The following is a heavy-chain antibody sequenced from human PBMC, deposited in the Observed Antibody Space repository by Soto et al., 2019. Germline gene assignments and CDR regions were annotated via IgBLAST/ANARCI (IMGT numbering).Heavy chain of an antibody. V-gene: IGHV1-69*13. Sequence: SVKVSCTASGGTFSSYAISWVRQAPGQGLEWVGGIIPIFGTANYAQKFQGRVTITADESTSTAYMELSSLRSEDTAVYYCARHRLRARGSYDFDDWGQGNLVTVYS. CDR3: ARHRLRARGSYDFDD. J-gene: IGHJ4*02. CDR1: GGTFSSYA. CDR2: IIPIFGTA. D-gene: IGHD1-26*01.